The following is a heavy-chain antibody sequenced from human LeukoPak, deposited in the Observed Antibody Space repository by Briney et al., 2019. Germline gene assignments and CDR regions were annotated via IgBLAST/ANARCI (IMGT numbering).Heavy chain of an antibody. Sequence: GRSLRLSCAASGFTFDDYAMHWVRQAPGKGLEWVSGISWNSGSIGYADSVKGRFTISRDNAKNSLYLQMNSLRAEDTALYYCAKDIAFDYWGQGTLVTVSS. V-gene: IGHV3-9*01. CDR3: AKDIAFDY. CDR1: GFTFDDYA. J-gene: IGHJ4*02. CDR2: ISWNSGSI.